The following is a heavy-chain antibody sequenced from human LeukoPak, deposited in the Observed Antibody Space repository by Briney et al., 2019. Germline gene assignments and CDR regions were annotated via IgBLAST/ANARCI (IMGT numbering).Heavy chain of an antibody. J-gene: IGHJ4*02. CDR1: GGTFSSYA. Sequence: ASVKVSCKASGGTFSSYAISWVRQAPGQGLEWMGGIIPIFGTANYARKFQGRVTITADESTSTAYMELSSLRSEDTAVYYCARERRYCSGGSCYPHFFDYWGQGTLVTVSS. CDR2: IIPIFGTA. CDR3: ARERRYCSGGSCYPHFFDY. V-gene: IGHV1-69*13. D-gene: IGHD2-15*01.